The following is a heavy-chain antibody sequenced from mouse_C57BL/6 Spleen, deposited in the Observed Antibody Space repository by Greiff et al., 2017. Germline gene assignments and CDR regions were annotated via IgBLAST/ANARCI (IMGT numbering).Heavy chain of an antibody. V-gene: IGHV5-9-1*02. CDR2: ISSGGDYI. CDR3: TRGDYGSPSFAY. D-gene: IGHD1-1*01. CDR1: GFTFSSYA. Sequence: EVQGVESGEGLVKPGGSLKLSCAASGFTFSSYAMSWVRQTPEKRLEWVAYISSGGDYIYYADTVKGRFTISRDNARNTLYLQMSSLKSEDTAMYYCTRGDYGSPSFAYWGQGTLVTVSA. J-gene: IGHJ3*01.